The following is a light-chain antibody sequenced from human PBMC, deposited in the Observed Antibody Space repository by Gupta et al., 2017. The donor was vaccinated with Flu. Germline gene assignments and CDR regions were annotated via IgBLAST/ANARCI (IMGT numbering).Light chain of an antibody. CDR3: SSYTRSNTLL. CDR1: SSDVGSDKY. CDR2: EVS. J-gene: IGLJ3*02. V-gene: IGLV2-14*01. Sequence: SIAISCTGSSSDVGSDKYVFWYQRHPGKVPKLIIYEVSGRPSGVSDRFSGSKSGNTASLTISGLQADDEADYFCSSYTRSNTLLFGGGNKVTVL.